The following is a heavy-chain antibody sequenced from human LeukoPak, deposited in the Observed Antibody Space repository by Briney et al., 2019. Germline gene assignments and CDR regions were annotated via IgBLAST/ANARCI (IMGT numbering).Heavy chain of an antibody. V-gene: IGHV4-34*01. CDR1: GGSFSGYY. J-gene: IGHJ4*02. D-gene: IGHD3-9*01. CDR2: INHSGST. CDR3: ARDGILTGYAH. Sequence: SETLSLTCAVYGGSFSGYYWSWIRQPPGKGLEWIGEINHSGSTNYNPSLKSRVTISVDTSKNQFSLKLSSVTAEDTAVYYCARDGILTGYAHWGQGTLVTVSS.